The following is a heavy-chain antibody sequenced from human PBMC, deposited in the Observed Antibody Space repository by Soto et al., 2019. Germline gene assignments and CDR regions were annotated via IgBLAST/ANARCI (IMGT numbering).Heavy chain of an antibody. CDR1: GGSISSGDYY. Sequence: SETLSLTCTVSGGSISSGDYYWSWIRQPPGKGLEWIGYIYYSGSTYYNPSLKSRVTISVDTSKNQFSLKLSSVTAADTAVYYCASGRSRYCSGGSCYYFDYWGRGTLVTVSS. J-gene: IGHJ4*02. D-gene: IGHD2-15*01. CDR2: IYYSGST. V-gene: IGHV4-30-4*01. CDR3: ASGRSRYCSGGSCYYFDY.